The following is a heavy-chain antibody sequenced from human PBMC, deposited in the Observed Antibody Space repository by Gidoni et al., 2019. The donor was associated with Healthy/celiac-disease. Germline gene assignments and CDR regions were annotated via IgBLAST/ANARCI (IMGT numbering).Heavy chain of an antibody. CDR2: IWYDGSNK. V-gene: IGHV3-33*01. CDR1: GFTFSSYG. D-gene: IGHD1-26*01. Sequence: QVQLVESGGGVVQPGRSLRLSCAASGFTFSSYGMHWVRQAPGKGLEWVTVIWYDGSNKYYADSVKGRFTISRDNSKNTLYLQMNSLRAEDTAVYYCAGGFDGQWELCLDPWGQGTLVTVSS. CDR3: AGGFDGQWELCLDP. J-gene: IGHJ5*02.